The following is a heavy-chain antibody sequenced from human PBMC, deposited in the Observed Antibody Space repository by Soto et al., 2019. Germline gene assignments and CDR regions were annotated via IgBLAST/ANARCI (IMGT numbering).Heavy chain of an antibody. V-gene: IGHV3-64*01. CDR3: ARIEQSDYYYMDV. J-gene: IGHJ6*03. Sequence: EVPLVESGGGLVQPGGSLSLSCAASGFTYSNYALDWVRQAPGKVLEYVSGISSNGVGTYYANSVKDRFTISRDNSKNTLYLQMGSLRAEDMAVYYCARIEQSDYYYMDVWGKGTSVTVSS. CDR2: ISSNGVGT. D-gene: IGHD6-19*01. CDR1: GFTYSNYA.